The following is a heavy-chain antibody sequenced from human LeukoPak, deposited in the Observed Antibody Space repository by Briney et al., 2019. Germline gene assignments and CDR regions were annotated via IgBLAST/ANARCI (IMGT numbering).Heavy chain of an antibody. J-gene: IGHJ6*02. Sequence: GGSLRLSCAASGFTFNTYAMHWVRQAPGKGLEWVALVSYDESHIYYAHSVKGRFTISRDNSKNTLYLQMNSLRAEDTAVYYCARDRGAAAGNGMDVWGQGTTVTVSS. CDR2: VSYDESHI. CDR3: ARDRGAAAGNGMDV. CDR1: GFTFNTYA. V-gene: IGHV3-30-3*01. D-gene: IGHD6-13*01.